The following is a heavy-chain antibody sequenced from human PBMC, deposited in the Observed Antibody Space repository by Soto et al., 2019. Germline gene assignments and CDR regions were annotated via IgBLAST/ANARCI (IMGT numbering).Heavy chain of an antibody. V-gene: IGHV4-4*02. Sequence: SETLSLTCAVSSGSISSSNWWSWVRQPPGKGLEWIGEIYHSGSTNYNPSLKSRVTISVDKSKNQFSLKLSSVTAADTAVYYCARVGGTSSRYYYYYYMDVWGKGTTVTVSS. J-gene: IGHJ6*03. CDR2: IYHSGST. CDR3: ARVGGTSSRYYYYYYMDV. D-gene: IGHD1-7*01. CDR1: SGSISSSNW.